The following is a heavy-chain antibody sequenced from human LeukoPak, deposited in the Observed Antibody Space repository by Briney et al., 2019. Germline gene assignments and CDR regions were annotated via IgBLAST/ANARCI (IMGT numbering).Heavy chain of an antibody. Sequence: GASLRLSCAASGFTFSSYAMSWVRQAPGKGLEWVSAISGSGGSTYYADSVKGRFTISRDNSKNTLYLQMNSLRAEDTGVYYCAKVRSGYYMDYWGQGTLVTVSS. V-gene: IGHV3-23*01. CDR3: AKVRSGYYMDY. CDR1: GFTFSSYA. CDR2: ISGSGGST. D-gene: IGHD3-22*01. J-gene: IGHJ4*02.